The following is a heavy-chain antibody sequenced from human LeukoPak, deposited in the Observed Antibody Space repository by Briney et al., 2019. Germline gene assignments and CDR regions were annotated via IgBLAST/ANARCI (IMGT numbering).Heavy chain of an antibody. CDR1: GYTFTSYY. Sequence: ASVKVSCKASGYTFTSYYMHWVRQAPGQGLEWMGIINPSGGSTSYAQKFQGRVTMTRDMSTSAVYMELSSLRSEDTAVYYCARADYCSSTSCYLHYWGQGTLVTVSS. J-gene: IGHJ4*02. CDR3: ARADYCSSTSCYLHY. D-gene: IGHD2-2*01. CDR2: INPSGGST. V-gene: IGHV1-46*01.